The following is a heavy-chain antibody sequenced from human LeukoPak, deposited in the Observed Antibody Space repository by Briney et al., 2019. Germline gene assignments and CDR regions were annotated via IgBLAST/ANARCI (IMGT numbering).Heavy chain of an antibody. V-gene: IGHV3-30*02. CDR3: ARDRLGSSTSWLWKPTPNFDY. CDR1: GFTFISYG. J-gene: IGHJ4*02. CDR2: IRYDGSNK. D-gene: IGHD2-2*01. Sequence: AGGSLRLSCAASGFTFISYGMHWVRQAPGKGLEWVTFIRYDGSNKYYADSVKGRFIISRDNSKNTLYLQMNSLRAEDTAVYYCARDRLGSSTSWLWKPTPNFDYWGQGTLVTVSS.